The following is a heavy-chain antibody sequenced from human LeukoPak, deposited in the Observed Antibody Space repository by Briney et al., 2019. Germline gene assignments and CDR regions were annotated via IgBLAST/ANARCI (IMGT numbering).Heavy chain of an antibody. Sequence: EASVKVSCKASGYTFTGYFMHWVRQAPGQGLEWMGWINPNSGGTNYAQKFQGRVTMTRDTSISTAYMDLSRLRSDDTAVYYCARGTYDSSGYYYFWRAGIYYYYYMDVWGKGTTVTVSS. CDR2: INPNSGGT. J-gene: IGHJ6*03. D-gene: IGHD3-22*01. CDR3: ARGTYDSSGYYYFWRAGIYYYYYMDV. V-gene: IGHV1-2*02. CDR1: GYTFTGYF.